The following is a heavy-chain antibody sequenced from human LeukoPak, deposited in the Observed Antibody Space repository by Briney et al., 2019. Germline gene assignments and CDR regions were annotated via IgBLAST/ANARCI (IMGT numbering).Heavy chain of an antibody. CDR3: ARGLRGSLDYYYYYMDV. V-gene: IGHV4-59*01. CDR1: GDSFSSYY. Sequence: SETLSLTCSVSGDSFSSYYWSWIRQPPGQGLEWMGYVYYGGTTDFNPSLKSRVTISVDTSKNHFSLKLSSVTVADTAVYYCARGLRGSLDYYYYYMDVWGKGTTVIISS. CDR2: VYYGGTT. D-gene: IGHD3-16*01. J-gene: IGHJ6*03.